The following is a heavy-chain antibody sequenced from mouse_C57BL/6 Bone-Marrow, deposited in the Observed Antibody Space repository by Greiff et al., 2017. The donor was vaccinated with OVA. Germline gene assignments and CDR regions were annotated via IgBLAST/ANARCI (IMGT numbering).Heavy chain of an antibody. CDR3: ARRWLRTGY. V-gene: IGHV1-81*01. CDR2: IYPRSGNT. D-gene: IGHD2-2*01. J-gene: IGHJ2*01. CDR1: GYTFTSYG. Sequence: VQLQQSGAELARPGASVKLSCKASGYTFTSYGISWVKQRTGQGLEWIGEIYPRSGNTYYNEKFKGKATLTADKSSSTAYMELRSLTSEDSAVYFCARRWLRTGYWGQGTTLTVSS.